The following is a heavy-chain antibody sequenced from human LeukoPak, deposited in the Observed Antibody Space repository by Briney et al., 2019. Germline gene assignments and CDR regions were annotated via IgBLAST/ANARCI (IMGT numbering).Heavy chain of an antibody. Sequence: ASVKVSCKASGGTFSSYAISWVRQAPGQGLEWMGGIIPIFGTANFAQKFQGRVTITADKSTSTAYMELSSLRSEDTAVYYCARLGGNLRTDYWGQGTLVTVSS. V-gene: IGHV1-69*06. D-gene: IGHD1-26*01. CDR3: ARLGGNLRTDY. J-gene: IGHJ4*02. CDR2: IIPIFGTA. CDR1: GGTFSSYA.